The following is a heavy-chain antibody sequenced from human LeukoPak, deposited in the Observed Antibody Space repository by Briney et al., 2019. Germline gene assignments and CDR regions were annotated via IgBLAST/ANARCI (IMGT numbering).Heavy chain of an antibody. D-gene: IGHD5-18*01. Sequence: ASVKVSCKASGYTFTSYGISWVRQAPGQGLEWMGWISAYNGNTNYAQKLQGRVTMTTDTSTSTAYMELRSPRSDDTAVYYCAREGYSYGLNWFDPWGQGTLVTVSS. CDR2: ISAYNGNT. J-gene: IGHJ5*02. V-gene: IGHV1-18*01. CDR3: AREGYSYGLNWFDP. CDR1: GYTFTSYG.